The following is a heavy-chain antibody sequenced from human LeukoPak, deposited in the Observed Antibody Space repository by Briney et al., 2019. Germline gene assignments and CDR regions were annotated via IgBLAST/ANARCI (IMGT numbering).Heavy chain of an antibody. V-gene: IGHV4-31*03. Sequence: PSETLSLTCTVSGGSISSGGYYWSWIRQHPGKGLEWIGYIYYSGSTYYNPSLKSRVTISVDTSKNQFSLKLSSVTAADTAVYYCARTYYDFWSGHPRCAFDIWGQGTMVTVSS. CDR1: GGSISSGGYY. CDR2: IYYSGST. J-gene: IGHJ3*02. D-gene: IGHD3-3*01. CDR3: ARTYYDFWSGHPRCAFDI.